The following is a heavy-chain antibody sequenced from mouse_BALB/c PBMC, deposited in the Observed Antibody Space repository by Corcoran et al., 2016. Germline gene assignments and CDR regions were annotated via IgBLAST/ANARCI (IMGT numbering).Heavy chain of an antibody. CDR3: AREVPGGYPFDY. D-gene: IGHD2-14*01. CDR1: GYTFTSYV. J-gene: IGHJ2*01. CDR2: IYPYNGDT. Sequence: EVQLQQSGPELVKPGASVKMSCKASGYTFTSYVMHWVKQKPGQGLEWIGYIYPYNGDTKYNEKFKGTATLTSDKSSSTDYMELSSLTSEDSAFYYCAREVPGGYPFDYWGQGTTLTVSS. V-gene: IGHV1S136*01.